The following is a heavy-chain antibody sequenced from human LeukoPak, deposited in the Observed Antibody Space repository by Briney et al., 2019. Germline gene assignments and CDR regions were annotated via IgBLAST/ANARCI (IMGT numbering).Heavy chain of an antibody. CDR1: GYTFTSYD. J-gene: IGHJ5*02. Sequence: ASVKVSCKASGYTFTSYDINWVRQATGQGLEWMGWMNPNSGNTGYAQKFQGRVTMTRNTSISTAYMELSSLRSEDTAVYYCARGDYYDSSGYTNFYNWFDPWGQGTLVTVSS. V-gene: IGHV1-8*01. D-gene: IGHD3-22*01. CDR3: ARGDYYDSSGYTNFYNWFDP. CDR2: MNPNSGNT.